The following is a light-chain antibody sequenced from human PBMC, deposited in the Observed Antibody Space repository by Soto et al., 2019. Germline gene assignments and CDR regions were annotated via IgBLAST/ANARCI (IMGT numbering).Light chain of an antibody. Sequence: IVFTQSPTNLSFSPGERATLSCRASQSVSSYFAWYQQKPGQAPRLLIYDASTRAAGIPARFSGSGSGTDFTLTISSLEPEDFAVYYCQQRSDWPLTFGGGTKVDIK. J-gene: IGKJ4*01. CDR2: DAS. V-gene: IGKV3-11*01. CDR3: QQRSDWPLT. CDR1: QSVSSY.